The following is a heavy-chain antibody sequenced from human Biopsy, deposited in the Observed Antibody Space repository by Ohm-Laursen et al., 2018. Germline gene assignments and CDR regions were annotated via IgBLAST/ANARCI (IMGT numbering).Heavy chain of an antibody. CDR2: ISGSGRT. J-gene: IGHJ6*02. V-gene: IGHV3-23*01. D-gene: IGHD2-15*01. CDR1: GFTFSRYA. Sequence: SLRLSCTASGFTFSRYAMSWVRQAPGKGLEWVSAISGSGRTYYADSVKGRFTISRDNSKNTLFLQLSSLRAEDTAVYHCARMDCSGGSCHYYSYGMDVWGQGTTVTVSS. CDR3: ARMDCSGGSCHYYSYGMDV.